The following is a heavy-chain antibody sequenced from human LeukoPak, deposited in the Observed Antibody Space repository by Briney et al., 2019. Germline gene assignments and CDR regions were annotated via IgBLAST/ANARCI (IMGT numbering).Heavy chain of an antibody. CDR2: ISSSSSYI. D-gene: IGHD3-3*01. CDR3: ATSDDLWSGMDN. J-gene: IGHJ4*02. Sequence: GGSLRLSCAASGFTFSSYGMHWVRQAPGKGLEWVSSISSSSSYIYYADSVKGRFTISRDNAKNSLYLQMDSLRAEDTAVYYCATSDDLWSGMDNWGQGTLVTVSS. CDR1: GFTFSSYG. V-gene: IGHV3-21*01.